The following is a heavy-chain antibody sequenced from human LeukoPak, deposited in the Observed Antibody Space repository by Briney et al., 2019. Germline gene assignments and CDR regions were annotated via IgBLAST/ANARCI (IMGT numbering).Heavy chain of an antibody. CDR1: GYTFTDYY. V-gene: IGHV1-2*02. Sequence: ASVKVSCKTSGYTFTDYYIHWVRQAPGQGLEWMGWINPDSGYTNYAQKFQGRVTMTRDTSINTAYMELSRLTSDDTAVYYCATDPRTTVFGTFRYYYMDVWGEGTTVAVSS. J-gene: IGHJ6*03. CDR2: INPDSGYT. CDR3: ATDPRTTVFGTFRYYYMDV. D-gene: IGHD3-3*01.